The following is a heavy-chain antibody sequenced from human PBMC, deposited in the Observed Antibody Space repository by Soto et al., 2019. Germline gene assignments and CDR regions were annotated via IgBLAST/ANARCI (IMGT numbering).Heavy chain of an antibody. D-gene: IGHD3-22*01. V-gene: IGHV3-23*01. J-gene: IGHJ4*02. CDR3: AKDLERYDSSGYYLNHYFDY. CDR2: ISGSGGST. Sequence: EVQLLESGGGLVQPGGSLRLSCAASGFTFSSYAMSWVRQAPGKGLEWVSAISGSGGSTYYADSVKGRFTISRDNSKNTLYLQMNSLRAEDRAVYYCAKDLERYDSSGYYLNHYFDYWGQGTLVTVSS. CDR1: GFTFSSYA.